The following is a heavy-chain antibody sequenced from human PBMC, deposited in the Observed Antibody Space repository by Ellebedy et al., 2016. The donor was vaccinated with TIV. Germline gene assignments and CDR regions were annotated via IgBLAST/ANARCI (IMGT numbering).Heavy chain of an antibody. CDR1: GFTLSNYE. V-gene: IGHV3-48*03. Sequence: PGGSLRLSCAASGFTLSNYEMNWVRQAPGKGLEWVSYISITSSTIYYADSVKGRFTISKDNAKNSLYLEMSSLRADDTAVYYCAREGASPLDYWGQGTLVTVSS. J-gene: IGHJ4*02. CDR2: ISITSSTI. CDR3: AREGASPLDY.